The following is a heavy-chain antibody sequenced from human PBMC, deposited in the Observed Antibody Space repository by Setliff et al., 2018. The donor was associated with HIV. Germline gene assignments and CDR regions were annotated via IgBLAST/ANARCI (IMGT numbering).Heavy chain of an antibody. Sequence: PGGSLRLSCAASGFTFDDFGMTWVRQAPGKGLEWVSGINWNGGSIGYADSVKGRFAISRDNGKNSLYLQMNSLRVEDTALYYCARGFCSGGSCYYFPPLDCWGQGTLVTVSS. CDR2: INWNGGSI. J-gene: IGHJ4*02. D-gene: IGHD2-15*01. CDR1: GFTFDDFG. CDR3: ARGFCSGGSCYYFPPLDC. V-gene: IGHV3-20*04.